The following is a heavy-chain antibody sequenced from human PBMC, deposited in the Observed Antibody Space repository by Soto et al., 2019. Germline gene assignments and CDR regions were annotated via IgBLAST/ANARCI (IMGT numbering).Heavy chain of an antibody. D-gene: IGHD3-3*01. CDR3: ARDESLLRFLGWLPQGLGGAFDY. Sequence: ASVKVSCKASGYTFTSYAMHWVRQAPGQRLEWMGWINAGNGNTKYSQKFQGRVTITRDTSASTAYMELSSLRSEDTAVYYCARDESLLRFLGWLPQGLGGAFDYWGQGTLVTVSS. CDR2: INAGNGNT. CDR1: GYTFTSYA. J-gene: IGHJ4*02. V-gene: IGHV1-3*01.